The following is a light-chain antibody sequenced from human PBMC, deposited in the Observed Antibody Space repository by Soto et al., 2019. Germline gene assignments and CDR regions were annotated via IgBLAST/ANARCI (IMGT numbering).Light chain of an antibody. CDR1: SSDVGGYNY. Sequence: QSALTQPASVSGSPGQPITISCTGTSSDVGGYNYVSWYQQHPGKAPKLMIYDVSNRPSGVSNRFSGSKSGNTASLTISGLQAEDDADYYCSSYTSNSTLPYVFGTGTKVTVL. J-gene: IGLJ1*01. V-gene: IGLV2-14*01. CDR3: SSYTSNSTLPYV. CDR2: DVS.